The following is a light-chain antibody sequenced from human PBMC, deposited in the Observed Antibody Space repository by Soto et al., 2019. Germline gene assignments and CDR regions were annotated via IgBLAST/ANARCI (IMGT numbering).Light chain of an antibody. J-gene: IGLJ2*01. V-gene: IGLV2-8*01. CDR1: SSDVGGYNY. Sequence: QSALTRPPSASGSPGQSVTISCIGTSSDVGGYNYVSWYQQHPGKAPKLMIYEVSKRPSGVPDRFSGSKSGNTASLTVSGLQAEDEADYYCSSYAASNNLGVFGGGTKLTVL. CDR3: SSYAASNNLGV. CDR2: EVS.